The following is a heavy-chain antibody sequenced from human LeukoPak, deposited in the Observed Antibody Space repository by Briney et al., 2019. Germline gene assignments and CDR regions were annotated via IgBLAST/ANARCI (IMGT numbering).Heavy chain of an antibody. V-gene: IGHV1-8*01. CDR1: GYTFTSYD. D-gene: IGHD3-22*01. J-gene: IGHJ4*02. CDR3: ARGAYYYDSSGPPAGY. CDR2: MNPNSGNT. Sequence: ASVKVSCKASGYTFTSYDINWVRQATGQGLEWMGWMNPNSGNTGYAQKFQGRVIMTRNTSISTAYMELSSLRSEDTAVYYCARGAYYYDSSGPPAGYWGQGTLVTVPS.